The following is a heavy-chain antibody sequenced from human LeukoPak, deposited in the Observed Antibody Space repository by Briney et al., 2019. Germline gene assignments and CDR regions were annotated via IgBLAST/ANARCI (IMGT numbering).Heavy chain of an antibody. J-gene: IGHJ5*02. CDR1: GDSIRSTSHY. CDR3: ARQGYDMSWFDP. D-gene: IGHD3-9*01. Sequence: SETLSLTCIVSGDSIRSTSHYWAWIRQSPGKRLEWIGSIYYSGSTYYNPSLKSRVTISVVTSKNQFSLSLTSVIAADTAVYYCARQGYDMSWFDPWGQGTLVTASS. CDR2: IYYSGST. V-gene: IGHV4-39*01.